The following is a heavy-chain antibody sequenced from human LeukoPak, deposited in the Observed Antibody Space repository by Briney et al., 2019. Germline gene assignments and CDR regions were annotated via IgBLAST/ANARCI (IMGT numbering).Heavy chain of an antibody. V-gene: IGHV4-39*01. CDR3: ARGGGRDGYNYPDY. D-gene: IGHD5-24*01. CDR2: IYYSGRT. Sequence: PSETLSLTCTVSGGSISSSSYYWGWIRQPPGKGLEWIGRIYYSGRTYYNTSLKSRVTISVDTSKNQFSLKLSSVTAADTAVYYCARGGGRDGYNYPDYWGQGTLVTVSS. J-gene: IGHJ4*02. CDR1: GGSISSSSYY.